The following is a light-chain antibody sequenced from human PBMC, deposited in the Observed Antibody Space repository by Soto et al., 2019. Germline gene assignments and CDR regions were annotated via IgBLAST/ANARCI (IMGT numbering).Light chain of an antibody. CDR1: QSVSSSY. CDR2: GAS. Sequence: EIVLTQSPGTLSLSPGERATLSCRASQSVSSSYLAWYQQKPGQAPRPLIYGASSRATGIPDRFSGSGSGTDFTLTISRLEPEDFAVYYCQQYGSPWVMYTFGQGTKLEIK. CDR3: QQYGSPWVMYT. V-gene: IGKV3-20*01. J-gene: IGKJ2*01.